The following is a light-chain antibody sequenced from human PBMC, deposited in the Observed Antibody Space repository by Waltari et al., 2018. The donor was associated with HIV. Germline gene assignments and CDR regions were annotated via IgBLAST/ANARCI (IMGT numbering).Light chain of an antibody. CDR3: LLYLGSGILV. CDR2: NPN. J-gene: IGLJ3*02. V-gene: IGLV8-61*01. Sequence: QTVVTQEPSFSVSPGGTVTLTCGLKSGSVPPSHYPSGYQQTPAQTPRTLIYNPNPRSSGVPGRFSGSILGNKAALTITGAQADDESVYYCLLYLGSGILVFGGGTKVTVL. CDR1: SGSVPPSHY.